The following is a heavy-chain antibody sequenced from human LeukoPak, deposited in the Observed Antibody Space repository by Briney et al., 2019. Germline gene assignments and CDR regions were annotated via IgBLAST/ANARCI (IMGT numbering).Heavy chain of an antibody. V-gene: IGHV3-11*04. CDR2: ITSSGNSI. CDR3: ARVVGSGSYDY. CDR1: GFPLSDYY. J-gene: IGHJ4*02. Sequence: GALSLSCAASGFPLSDYYMSWIRQAPGKGLEWISYITSSGNSIYDADSVKGRFTISRDNAKNSLYLQMNSLRAEDTAVYYCARVVGSGSYDYWGQGTLVTVSS. D-gene: IGHD3-10*01.